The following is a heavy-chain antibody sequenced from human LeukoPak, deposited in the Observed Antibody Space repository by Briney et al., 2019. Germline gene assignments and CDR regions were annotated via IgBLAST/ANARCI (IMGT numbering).Heavy chain of an antibody. Sequence: SETLSLTCTVSGGSISSGSYYWSWIRQPAGKGLEWIGRIYTSGSTNYNPSLKSRVTISVDTSKNQFSLKLSSVTAADTAVYYCARVGSTSDSGWFDPWGQGTLVTVSS. CDR3: ARVGSTSDSGWFDP. CDR1: GGSISSGSYY. J-gene: IGHJ5*02. D-gene: IGHD2-2*01. V-gene: IGHV4-61*02. CDR2: IYTSGST.